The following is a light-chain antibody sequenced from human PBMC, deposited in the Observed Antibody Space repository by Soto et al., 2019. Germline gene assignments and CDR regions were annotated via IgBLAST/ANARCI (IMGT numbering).Light chain of an antibody. J-gene: IGKJ2*01. CDR2: GAS. CDR1: QSVSSSY. V-gene: IGKV3-20*01. CDR3: QQYCNSPNT. Sequence: EIVLTQSPGTLSLSPGERATLSCRASQSVSSSYLDWYQQKPGQAPRLLIYGASSRATAITVRFSGSGSGTDFTLTISKLEPEAFEVYYYQQYCNSPNTFGQGTKLEIK.